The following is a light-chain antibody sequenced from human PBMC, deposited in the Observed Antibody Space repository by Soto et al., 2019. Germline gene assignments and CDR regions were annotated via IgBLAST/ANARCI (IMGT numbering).Light chain of an antibody. J-gene: IGLJ2*01. CDR1: KIGSKS. Sequence: SYELTQPPSVSVAPGKTARTTCGGNKIGSKSVHWYQQKPCQAPVLVIYYDSDRPSGIPERFSGSNSGNTATLTISRVEAGDEADYYCQVWDSSSDHVVFGGGTKVTVL. CDR3: QVWDSSSDHVV. CDR2: YDS. V-gene: IGLV3-21*04.